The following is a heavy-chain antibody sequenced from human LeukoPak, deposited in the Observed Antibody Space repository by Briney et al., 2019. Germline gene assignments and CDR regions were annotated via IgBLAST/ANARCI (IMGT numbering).Heavy chain of an antibody. CDR2: FDPEDGET. D-gene: IGHD2-2*01. CDR3: ATGYCSSTSCYQWFDY. J-gene: IGHJ4*02. V-gene: IGHV1-24*01. CDR1: GYTLTELS. Sequence: GASVKVSCKVSGYTLTELSMHWVRQAPGKGLEWMGGFDPEDGETIYAQKFQGRVTMTEDTSTDTAYMELSSLRPEDTAVYYCATGYCSSTSCYQWFDYWGQGTLVTVSS.